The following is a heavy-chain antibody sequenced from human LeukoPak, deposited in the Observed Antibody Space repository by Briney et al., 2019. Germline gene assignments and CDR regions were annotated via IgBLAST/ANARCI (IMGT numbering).Heavy chain of an antibody. J-gene: IGHJ4*02. Sequence: GGSLRLSCAASGFTFSSYGLHWVRQAPGKGPEWVAFIRYDGSNKYYADSVKGRFTISRDNSKNTLYLQMNSLRAEDTAVYYCAKTSRITIFVVVIPRDYWGQGTLVTVSS. D-gene: IGHD3-3*01. CDR1: GFTFSSYG. CDR2: IRYDGSNK. CDR3: AKTSRITIFVVVIPRDY. V-gene: IGHV3-30*02.